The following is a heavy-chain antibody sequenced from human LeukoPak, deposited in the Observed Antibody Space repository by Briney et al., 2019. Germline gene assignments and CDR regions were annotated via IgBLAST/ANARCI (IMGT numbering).Heavy chain of an antibody. CDR3: AKGYGSNNWNYFDY. CDR2: ISWNSGNI. J-gene: IGHJ4*02. D-gene: IGHD1-1*01. V-gene: IGHV3-9*03. Sequence: GGSLRLSCAASGFTFDDYARHWVRQAPGKGLEWVSGISWNSGNIDYADSVKGRFTISRDNAKNSLYLQMNSLRAEDMALYYCAKGYGSNNWNYFDYWGQGTLVTVSS. CDR1: GFTFDDYA.